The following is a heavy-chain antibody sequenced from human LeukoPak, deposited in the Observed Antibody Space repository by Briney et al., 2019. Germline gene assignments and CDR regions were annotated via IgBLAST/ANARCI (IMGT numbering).Heavy chain of an antibody. CDR1: GFTFSSYG. CDR2: ISYDGSNK. D-gene: IGHD3-22*01. J-gene: IGHJ4*02. V-gene: IGHV3-30*18. CDR3: AKEGGLSSGYYYLEY. Sequence: GRSLRLSCAASGFTFSSYGMHWVRQAPGKGLEWVAVISYDGSNKYYADSVKGRFTISRDNSKNTLYLQMNSLRAEDTAVYYCAKEGGLSSGYYYLEYWGQGTLVTDSS.